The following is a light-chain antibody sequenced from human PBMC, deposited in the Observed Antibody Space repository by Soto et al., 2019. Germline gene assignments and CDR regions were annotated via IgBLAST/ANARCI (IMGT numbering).Light chain of an antibody. CDR3: QHYNSYSEA. Sequence: AIRMTQSPSSLSASTGDRVTITCRASQAINNYLVWFQQKPGKAPKVLIYAASTLQTGVPSRFSGSGSGTDFILTINWLQPDDFATYYCQHYNSYSEAFGQGTKVDIK. V-gene: IGKV1-8*01. CDR2: AAS. J-gene: IGKJ1*01. CDR1: QAINNY.